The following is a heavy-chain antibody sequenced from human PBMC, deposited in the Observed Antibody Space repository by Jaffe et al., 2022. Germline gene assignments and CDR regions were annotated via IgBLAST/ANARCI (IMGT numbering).Heavy chain of an antibody. CDR2: ISYDGSNK. V-gene: IGHV3-30*18. CDR3: AKGEESYDFWSGYYEAFDI. CDR1: GFTFSSYG. Sequence: QVQLVESGGGVVQPGRSLRLSCAASGFTFSSYGMHWVRQAPGKGLEWVAVISYDGSNKYYADSVKGRFTISRDNSKNTLYLQMNSLRAEDTAVYYCAKGEESYDFWSGYYEAFDIWGQGTMVTVSS. D-gene: IGHD3-3*01. J-gene: IGHJ3*02.